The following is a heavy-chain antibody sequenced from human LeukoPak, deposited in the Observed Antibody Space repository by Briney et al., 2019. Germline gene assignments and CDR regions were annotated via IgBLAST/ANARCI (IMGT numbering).Heavy chain of an antibody. V-gene: IGHV3-21*01. CDR3: VRLRRNSDTSGFYYYYDF. J-gene: IGHJ4*02. D-gene: IGHD3-22*01. CDR1: GFTFSSYS. CDR2: ISVRSNYI. Sequence: GGSLRLSCVASGFTFSSYSINWVRQAPGKGLEWVSSISVRSNYIYYADSVRGRFSISRDDARDSLYLQMNSLRAEDTAVYYCVRLRRNSDTSGFYYYYDFWGQGTLVTVSP.